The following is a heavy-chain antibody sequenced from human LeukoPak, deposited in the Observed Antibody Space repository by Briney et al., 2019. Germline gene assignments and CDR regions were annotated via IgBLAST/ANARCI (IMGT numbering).Heavy chain of an antibody. CDR2: IYYSGST. Sequence: SETLSLTCTVSGGSISSYYWSWIRQPPGKGLEWIGYIYYSGSTNYNPSLKSRVTISVDASKNQFSLKLSSVTAADTAVYYCARGAVVGAPQADWGQGTLVTVSS. V-gene: IGHV4-59*12. J-gene: IGHJ4*02. CDR1: GGSISSYY. D-gene: IGHD1-26*01. CDR3: ARGAVVGAPQAD.